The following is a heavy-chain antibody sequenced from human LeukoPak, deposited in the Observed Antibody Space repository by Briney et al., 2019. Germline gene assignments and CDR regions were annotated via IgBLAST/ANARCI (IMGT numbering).Heavy chain of an antibody. CDR3: AKVPSGNPLGNMDV. V-gene: IGHV3-23*01. D-gene: IGHD4-23*01. CDR2: ISGSGGST. J-gene: IGHJ6*03. CDR1: GFTFSSYA. Sequence: PGGSLRLSCAASGFTFSSYAMSWVRQAPGKGLEWVSAISGSGGSTYYADSVKGRFTISRDNSKNTLYLQMNSLTAEDTAVYYCAKVPSGNPLGNMDVWGKGTAVTVSS.